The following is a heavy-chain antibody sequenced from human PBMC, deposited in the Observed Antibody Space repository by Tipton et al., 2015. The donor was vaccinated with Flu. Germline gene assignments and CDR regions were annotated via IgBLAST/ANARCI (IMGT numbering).Heavy chain of an antibody. D-gene: IGHD3-3*01. CDR3: ARTRLESWFDP. CDR2: IYYIGNT. CDR1: GGSISRGGYY. V-gene: IGHV4-31*03. J-gene: IGHJ5*02. Sequence: TLSLTCTVSGGSISRGGYYWSWIRQHPGKGLEWIGYIYYIGNTYHNPSLKSRLTMSVDTSKNQFSLRLNSVTAADTAVYYCARTRLESWFDPWGQGTLVTVSS.